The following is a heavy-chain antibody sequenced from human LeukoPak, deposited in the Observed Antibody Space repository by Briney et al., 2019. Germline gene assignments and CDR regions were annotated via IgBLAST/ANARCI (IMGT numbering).Heavy chain of an antibody. CDR1: GGSFSGYY. CDR3: ARSLEIYDY. J-gene: IGHJ4*02. V-gene: IGHV4-34*01. D-gene: IGHD5-12*01. CDR2: INHSGST. Sequence: SVTLSLTCAVYGGSFSGYYWSWIRQPPGKGLEWIGEINHSGSTNYNPSLKSRVTISVDTSKNQFSLKLSSVTAADTAVYYCARSLEIYDYWGQGTLVTVSS.